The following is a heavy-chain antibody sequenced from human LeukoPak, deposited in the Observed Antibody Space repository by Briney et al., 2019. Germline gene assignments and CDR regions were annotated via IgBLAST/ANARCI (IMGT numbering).Heavy chain of an antibody. CDR1: GFTSTGYS. V-gene: IGHV3-48*02. Sequence: GGSLRLSCVASGFTSTGYSINWVRQAPGKGLEWVSYISRDSSNIYYADSVKGRFTISRDNAKNSLYLQVNSLRDEDTAVYYCARESYWGSGLKGFDSWGQGTLVTVSS. CDR3: ARESYWGSGLKGFDS. J-gene: IGHJ4*02. D-gene: IGHD7-27*01. CDR2: ISRDSSNI.